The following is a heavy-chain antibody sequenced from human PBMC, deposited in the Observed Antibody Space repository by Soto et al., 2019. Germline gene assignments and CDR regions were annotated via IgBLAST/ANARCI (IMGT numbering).Heavy chain of an antibody. J-gene: IGHJ3*02. CDR3: ATWHLREHAYDI. D-gene: IGHD5-12*01. V-gene: IGHV3-53*01. Sequence: DVPLVESGGGLIQPGGSLRLSCVASGLTVSGKKYMAWVRQAPGKGPEWVSGVYDLDGTYYADSGRGRFTTSIDSSMTTVDLQMRDLRPEDTARYFCATWHLREHAYDIWGQGTMVTVSS. CDR2: VYDLDGT. CDR1: GLTVSGKKY.